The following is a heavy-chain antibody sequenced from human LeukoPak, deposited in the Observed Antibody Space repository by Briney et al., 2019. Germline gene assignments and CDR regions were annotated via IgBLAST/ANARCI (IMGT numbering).Heavy chain of an antibody. J-gene: IGHJ6*02. V-gene: IGHV3-48*03. CDR3: ARVRRGSGSYWRGLSRYYYCGMDV. CDR1: GFTFSSYE. D-gene: IGHD1-26*01. Sequence: GGSLRLSCAASGFTFSSYEMNWVRQAPGKGLEWVSYISSSGSTIYYADSVKGRFTISRDNAKNSLYLQMNSLRAEDAAVYYCARVRRGSGSYWRGLSRYYYCGMDVWGQGTTVTVSS. CDR2: ISSSGSTI.